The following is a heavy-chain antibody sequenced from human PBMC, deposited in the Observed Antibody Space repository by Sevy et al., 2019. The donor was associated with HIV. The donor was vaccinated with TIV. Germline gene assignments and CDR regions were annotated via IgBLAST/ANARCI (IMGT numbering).Heavy chain of an antibody. Sequence: SETLSLTCAVYGGSFSGYYWSWIRQPPGKGLEWIGEINHSGRTNYNPSLKSRVTISVDMSKNRFSLKLSSVTAADTAVYYCARDGPALERRGPFDYWGQGTLVTVSS. D-gene: IGHD1-1*01. CDR1: GGSFSGYY. V-gene: IGHV4-34*01. J-gene: IGHJ4*02. CDR2: INHSGRT. CDR3: ARDGPALERRGPFDY.